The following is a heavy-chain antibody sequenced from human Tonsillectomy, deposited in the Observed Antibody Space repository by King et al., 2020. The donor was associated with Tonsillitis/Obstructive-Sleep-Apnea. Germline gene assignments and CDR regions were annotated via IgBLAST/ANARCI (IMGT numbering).Heavy chain of an antibody. CDR2: IRSKAYGGTT. D-gene: IGHD3-9*01. Sequence: VQLVESGGGLVKPGRSLRLSCTASGFTFGDYAMSWFRQAPGKGLEWVGFIRSKAYGGTTEYAASVKGRFTISRDDSKSIAYLQMNSLKTEDTAVYYCTRFGYYDILTGYYQGGTYYYYYMDVWGKGTTVTVSS. J-gene: IGHJ6*03. CDR1: GFTFGDYA. CDR3: TRFGYYDILTGYYQGGTYYYYYMDV. V-gene: IGHV3-49*05.